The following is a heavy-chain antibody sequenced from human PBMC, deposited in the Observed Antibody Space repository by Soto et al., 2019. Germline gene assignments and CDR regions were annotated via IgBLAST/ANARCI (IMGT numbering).Heavy chain of an antibody. CDR3: ARDKITDLFDY. CDR2: IKHSGST. CDR1: GGSFSGYY. Sequence: QVQLQQWGAGLLKPSETLSLTCAVYGGSFSGYYWTWIRHPPGTGLEWIGEIKHSGSTNNNPSLISRVSISVDTSKTQFALKLTSVTAADTAVYYCARDKITDLFDYWGQGTLVTVSS. J-gene: IGHJ4*02. V-gene: IGHV4-34*01. D-gene: IGHD3-10*01.